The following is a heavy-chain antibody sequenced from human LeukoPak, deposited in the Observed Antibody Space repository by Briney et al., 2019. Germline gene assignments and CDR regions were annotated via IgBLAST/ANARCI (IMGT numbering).Heavy chain of an antibody. CDR3: ARAGTAARLGMGFDS. CDR2: MSSSSSSSYI. V-gene: IGHV3-21*01. Sequence: GGSLRLSCAASGFTFSSYGMTWVRQAPGKGLEWISTMSSSSSSSYIYYADSVKGRFTVSRDNAKNSLYLQMNSLRAEDTAIYYCARAGTAARLGMGFDSWGLGTLVTVSS. J-gene: IGHJ4*02. D-gene: IGHD6-6*01. CDR1: GFTFSSYG.